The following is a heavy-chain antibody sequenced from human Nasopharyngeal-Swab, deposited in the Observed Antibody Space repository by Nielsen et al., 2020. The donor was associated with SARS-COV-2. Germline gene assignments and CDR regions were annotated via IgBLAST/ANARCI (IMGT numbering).Heavy chain of an antibody. J-gene: IGHJ4*02. CDR2: INHSGST. CDR1: GGSFSGYY. CDR3: ARHGGPYNWKYPVDY. Sequence: ESLKISCAVYGGSFSGYYWSWIRQPPGKGLEWIGEINHSGSTNYNPSLKSRVTISVDTSKNQFSLKLSSVTAADTAVYYCARHGGPYNWKYPVDYWGQGILVTVSS. V-gene: IGHV4-34*01. D-gene: IGHD1-20*01.